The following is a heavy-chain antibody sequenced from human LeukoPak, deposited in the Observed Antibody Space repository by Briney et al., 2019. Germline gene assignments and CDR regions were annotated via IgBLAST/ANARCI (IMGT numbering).Heavy chain of an antibody. J-gene: IGHJ6*03. Sequence: SETLSLTCTVSGGSISSSSYYWGWIRQPPGKGLEWIGSVFYSGSTFYNPSLKSRVTMSIDTSKNQFSLKLSSVTAADTAVYYCARQYYDFWNYYYYMDVWGKGTTVTVSS. D-gene: IGHD3-3*01. CDR2: VFYSGST. CDR3: ARQYYDFWNYYYYMDV. CDR1: GGSISSSSYY. V-gene: IGHV4-39*01.